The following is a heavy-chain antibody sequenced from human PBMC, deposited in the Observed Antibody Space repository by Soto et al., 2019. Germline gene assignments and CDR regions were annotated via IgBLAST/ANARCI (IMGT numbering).Heavy chain of an antibody. Sequence: SETLPLTWTVSGGSISSYYWIWIRQPPGKGLEWIGYIYYSGSTNYNPSLKSRVTISVDTSKNQFSLKLNSMAAEDTAVYYCAKAISDYYAPFDFWGQGTLVTVSS. CDR2: IYYSGST. D-gene: IGHD3-22*01. V-gene: IGHV4-59*12. CDR3: AKAISDYYAPFDF. J-gene: IGHJ4*02. CDR1: GGSISSYY.